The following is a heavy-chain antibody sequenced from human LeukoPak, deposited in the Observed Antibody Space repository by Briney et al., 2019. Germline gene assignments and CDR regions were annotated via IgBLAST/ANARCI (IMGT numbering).Heavy chain of an antibody. D-gene: IGHD3-3*01. CDR1: GYTFTSYY. CDR2: INPSGGST. V-gene: IGHV1-46*01. CDR3: AREGTIFGVVIISSWFDP. Sequence: ASVKVSCKASGYTFTSYYMHWVRQAPGQGLEWMGIINPSGGSTSYAQKFQGRVTMTRDTSTSTVYMELSSLRSEDTAVYYCAREGTIFGVVIISSWFDPWGQETLVTVSS. J-gene: IGHJ5*02.